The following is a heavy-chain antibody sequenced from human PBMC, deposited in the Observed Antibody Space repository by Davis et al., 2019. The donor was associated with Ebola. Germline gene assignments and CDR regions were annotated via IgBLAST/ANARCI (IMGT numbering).Heavy chain of an antibody. V-gene: IGHV4-59*02. CDR1: GCTVTSHY. CDR3: ARNLVTGLSFDALDF. J-gene: IGHJ3*01. Sequence: SETLSLTCTASGCTVTSHYWSWIRQPPGKGLEWMGYFYHGGSTIYNRSFKSRISISVDTSKNQFSLRLSAVTAADTAVYYCARNLVTGLSFDALDFWGQGTLFTVSS. CDR2: FYHGGST. D-gene: IGHD2-21*02.